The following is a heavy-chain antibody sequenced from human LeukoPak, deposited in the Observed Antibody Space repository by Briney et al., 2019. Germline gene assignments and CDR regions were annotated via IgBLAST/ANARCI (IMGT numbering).Heavy chain of an antibody. J-gene: IGHJ4*02. Sequence: GGSLRLSCAASGFTFSSYGMHWVRQAPGKGLEWVAVISYDGSNKYYADSVKGRFTISRDNSKNTLYLQMNSLRAEDTAVYYCAKQYYYDSSGYWWGQGTLVTVSS. V-gene: IGHV3-30*18. CDR3: AKQYYYDSSGYW. CDR1: GFTFSSYG. D-gene: IGHD3-22*01. CDR2: ISYDGSNK.